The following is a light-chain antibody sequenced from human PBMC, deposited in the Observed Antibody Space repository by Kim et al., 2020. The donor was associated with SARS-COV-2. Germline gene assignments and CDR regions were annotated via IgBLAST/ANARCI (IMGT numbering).Light chain of an antibody. CDR3: LQHKHFQYT. CDR2: AAS. J-gene: IGKJ2*01. Sequence: SSSVGDIVTTTCRASQDISSFLAWFQQKPGKVPKRLVYAASRLQSGVPSRFSGSGSGTGFTLTITSLQPEDFATYYCLQHKHFQYTLGQGTKLEIK. CDR1: QDISSF. V-gene: IGKV1-17*03.